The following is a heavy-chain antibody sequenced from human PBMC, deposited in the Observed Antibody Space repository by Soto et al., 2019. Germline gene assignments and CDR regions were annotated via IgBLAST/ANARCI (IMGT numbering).Heavy chain of an antibody. D-gene: IGHD3-3*01. J-gene: IGHJ6*02. Sequence: GASVKVSCKASGGTFNSYAIDWVRQAPGQGLEWMGGIIPIFGTTNYPQKLQGRVKLTADESTRTAYMELSTLRSDDTAVYYCARDQGITTFGVYSMYYYGMDVWGQGTTVTVSS. CDR3: ARDQGITTFGVYSMYYYGMDV. V-gene: IGHV1-69*13. CDR1: GGTFNSYA. CDR2: IIPIFGTT.